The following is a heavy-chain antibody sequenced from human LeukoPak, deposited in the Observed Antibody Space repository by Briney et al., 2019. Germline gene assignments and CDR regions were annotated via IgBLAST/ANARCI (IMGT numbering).Heavy chain of an antibody. Sequence: PGGSLRLSCAASGLTFSSYEMNWVRQAPGKGLEWVSYISSSGSTIYYADSVKGRFTISRDNAKNSLYLQMNSLRAEDTAVYYCARVIAAAVYYFDYWGQGTLVTVSS. CDR2: ISSSGSTI. D-gene: IGHD6-13*01. V-gene: IGHV3-48*03. CDR1: GLTFSSYE. J-gene: IGHJ4*02. CDR3: ARVIAAAVYYFDY.